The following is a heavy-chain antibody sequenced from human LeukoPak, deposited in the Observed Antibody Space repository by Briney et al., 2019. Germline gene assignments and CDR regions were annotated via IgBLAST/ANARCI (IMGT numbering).Heavy chain of an antibody. CDR3: AKDWPSEWQQLPDYDAFDI. J-gene: IGHJ3*02. V-gene: IGHV3-23*01. CDR1: GFTFSTYA. CDR2: INSGGST. D-gene: IGHD6-13*01. Sequence: RGSLRLSCAASGFTFSTYAMSWVRQAPGKGLEWVSAINSGGSTYYADSLKGRFTISRDNSKNTLYLQMNSLRADDTAVYYCAKDWPSEWQQLPDYDAFDIWGQGTMVTVSS.